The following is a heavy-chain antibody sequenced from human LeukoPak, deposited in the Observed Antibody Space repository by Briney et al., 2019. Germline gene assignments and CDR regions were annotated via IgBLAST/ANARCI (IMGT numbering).Heavy chain of an antibody. Sequence: GGYLRLYCATSELAFSNYAMTWVRQAPGKGLEWVSAISGSTVSTYYADTVKGRFIISRDNSKNTLYLQMNSLRAEDTAVYYCAKASRWYYFDCWGQGTLVTVSS. CDR2: ISGSTVST. D-gene: IGHD6-13*01. CDR1: ELAFSNYA. J-gene: IGHJ4*02. CDR3: AKASRWYYFDC. V-gene: IGHV3-23*01.